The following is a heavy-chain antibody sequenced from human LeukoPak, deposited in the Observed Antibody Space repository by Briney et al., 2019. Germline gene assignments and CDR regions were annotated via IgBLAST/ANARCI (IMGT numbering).Heavy chain of an antibody. Sequence: GGSLRLSCAASGLTFSIYEMNWVRQAPGKGLEWVSYISSSGDMIYYADSVKGRFTISRDNSKNTLYLQMNSLRAEDTAVYYCARDRAAADLDYWGQGTLVTVSS. V-gene: IGHV3-48*03. D-gene: IGHD6-13*01. J-gene: IGHJ4*02. CDR1: GLTFSIYE. CDR2: ISSSGDMI. CDR3: ARDRAAADLDY.